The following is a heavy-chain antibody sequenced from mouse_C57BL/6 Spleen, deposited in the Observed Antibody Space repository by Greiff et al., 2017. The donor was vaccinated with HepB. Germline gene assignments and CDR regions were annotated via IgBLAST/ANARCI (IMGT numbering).Heavy chain of an antibody. Sequence: QVQLKQPGAELVKPGASVKLSCKASGYTFTSYWMQWVKQRPGQGLEWIGEIDPSDSYTNYNQKFKDKATLTVDTSSSTAYMQLSSLTSEDSAVYYCARRNYGSSYDFDYWGQGTTLTVSS. CDR2: IDPSDSYT. CDR3: ARRNYGSSYDFDY. J-gene: IGHJ2*01. D-gene: IGHD1-1*01. V-gene: IGHV1-50*01. CDR1: GYTFTSYW.